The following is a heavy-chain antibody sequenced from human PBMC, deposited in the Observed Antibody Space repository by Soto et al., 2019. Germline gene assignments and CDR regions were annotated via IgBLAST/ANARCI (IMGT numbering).Heavy chain of an antibody. CDR3: ARDSQRPYGSYPTDGH. Sequence: ASVKVSCKASGYTFTSYGISWVRQAPGQGLEWMGWISAYNGNTNYAQKLQGRVTMTTDTSTSTAYMELRSLRSDDTAVYYCARDSQRPYGSYPTDGHWGQGTLVTVSS. CDR2: ISAYNGNT. J-gene: IGHJ4*02. D-gene: IGHD3-10*01. CDR1: GYTFTSYG. V-gene: IGHV1-18*04.